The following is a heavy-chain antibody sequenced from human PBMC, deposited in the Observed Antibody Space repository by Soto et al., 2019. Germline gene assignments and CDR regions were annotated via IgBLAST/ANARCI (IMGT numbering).Heavy chain of an antibody. D-gene: IGHD2-21*01. Sequence: SETLSLTCTVSGGSISSYYWSWIRQPPGKGLEWIGYIYYGGSTNYNPSLKSRVTISVDTSKNQFSLKLSSVTAADTAVYYCARGRQRWGYGYWGQGTLVTVSS. CDR2: IYYGGST. CDR1: GGSISSYY. CDR3: ARGRQRWGYGY. J-gene: IGHJ4*02. V-gene: IGHV4-59*01.